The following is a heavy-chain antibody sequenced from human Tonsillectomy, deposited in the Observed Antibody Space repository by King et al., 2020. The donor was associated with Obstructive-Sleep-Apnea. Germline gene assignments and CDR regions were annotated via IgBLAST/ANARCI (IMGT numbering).Heavy chain of an antibody. CDR1: GFTFSKHD. D-gene: IGHD2-8*02. V-gene: IGHV3-30*02. CDR2: IGFDGSNK. CDR3: AKDSGKYDTGGTKLNLFDP. Sequence: VQLVQSGGGVVQPGGSLRLSCASSGFTFSKHDMHWVHQAPGKGLEWVALIGFDGSNKYYAYSVKARFTLSRDNSKNTLYLQINTLSTEDTAVYHCAKDSGKYDTGGTKLNLFDPWGQGTLVTVFS. J-gene: IGHJ5*02.